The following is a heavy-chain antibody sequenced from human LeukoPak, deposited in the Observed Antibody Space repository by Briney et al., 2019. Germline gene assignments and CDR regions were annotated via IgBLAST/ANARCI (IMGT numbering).Heavy chain of an antibody. CDR2: IYHSGST. D-gene: IGHD1-26*01. Sequence: SETLSLTCTVSGGSMHLFYWTWIRQPPGKGLEWIGSIYHSGSTYYNPSLKSRVTISVDTSKNQFSLKLSSVTAADTAVYYCASLLLWELRGGDDFDYWGQGTLVTVSS. V-gene: IGHV4-38-2*02. CDR3: ASLLLWELRGGDDFDY. J-gene: IGHJ4*02. CDR1: GGSMHLFY.